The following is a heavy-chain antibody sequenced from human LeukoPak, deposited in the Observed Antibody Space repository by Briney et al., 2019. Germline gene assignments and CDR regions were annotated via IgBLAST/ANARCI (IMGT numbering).Heavy chain of an antibody. J-gene: IGHJ4*02. CDR3: ARDVATVTSPDY. CDR2: ISRSSGNI. CDR1: RFSLSSYG. V-gene: IGHV3-48*04. Sequence: GGSLTLSCAASRFSLSSYGMNWVRQAPGQGLEWISYISRSSGNIHYADSVKGRFTISRDNAKNSLCLQMNSLRVEDTAGYYCARDVATVTSPDYWGQGTLVTVSS. D-gene: IGHD4-17*01.